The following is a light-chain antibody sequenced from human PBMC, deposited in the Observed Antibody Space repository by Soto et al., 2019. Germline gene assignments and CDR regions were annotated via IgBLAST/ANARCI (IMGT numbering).Light chain of an antibody. CDR3: LQGTQWPPYT. Sequence: DVVMTQSPLSLPVTLGQPASISCRSSQSLAYIDGNTYLNWFHQRPGQSPRRLIYQVSNRDSGVPDRISGSGSGTDFTLKISKVEADDVGVYDCLQGTQWPPYTFGQGTKLEIK. CDR2: QVS. V-gene: IGKV2-30*01. CDR1: QSLAYIDGNTY. J-gene: IGKJ2*01.